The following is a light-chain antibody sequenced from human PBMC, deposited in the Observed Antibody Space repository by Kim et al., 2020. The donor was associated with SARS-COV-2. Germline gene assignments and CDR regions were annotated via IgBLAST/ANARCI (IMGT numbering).Light chain of an antibody. Sequence: ALGQTVRITCQGDNLRRYYARWYQQKPGQAPLLVIYNKNNRPSGIPDRFSGSNSGNTASLTITGTQAEDEADYSCNSRDSTGNRVVFGGGTQLTVL. CDR1: NLRRYY. V-gene: IGLV3-19*01. CDR3: NSRDSTGNRVV. CDR2: NKN. J-gene: IGLJ2*01.